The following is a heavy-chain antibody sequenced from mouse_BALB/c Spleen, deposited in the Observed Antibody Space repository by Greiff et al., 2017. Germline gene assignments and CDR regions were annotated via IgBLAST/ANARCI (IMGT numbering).Heavy chain of an antibody. V-gene: IGHV1-87*01. CDR2: IYPGDGDT. D-gene: IGHD1-2*01. CDR1: GYTFTSYW. J-gene: IGHJ3*01. Sequence: QVQLKESGAELARPGASVKLSGKASGYTFTSYWMQWVKQRPGQGLEWIGAIYPGDGDTRYTQKFTGKATLTADKSSSTAYMQPGSLASEDSAVYYCARETAGGFAYWGQGTLVTVSA. CDR3: ARETAGGFAY.